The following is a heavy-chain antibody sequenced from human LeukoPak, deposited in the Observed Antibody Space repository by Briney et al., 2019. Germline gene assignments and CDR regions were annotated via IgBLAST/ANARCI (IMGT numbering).Heavy chain of an antibody. D-gene: IGHD5-24*01. CDR3: ARVEMATMVWFDP. J-gene: IGHJ5*02. V-gene: IGHV4-38-2*02. CDR1: GYSISSGYY. CDR2: IYHSGST. Sequence: SETLSLTCTVSGYSISSGYYWGWIRQPPGKGLEWIGSIYHSGSTYYNPSLKSRVTISVDTSKNQFSLKLSSVTAADTAVYYCARVEMATMVWFDPWGQGTLVTVSS.